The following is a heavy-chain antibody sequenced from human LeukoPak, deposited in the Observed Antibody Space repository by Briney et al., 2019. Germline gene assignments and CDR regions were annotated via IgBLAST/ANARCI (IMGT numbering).Heavy chain of an antibody. CDR2: IYYSGST. CDR3: AGGSSGYYYWYYFDY. V-gene: IGHV4-39*01. J-gene: IGHJ4*02. Sequence: SETLSLTCTVSGGSISSSSYYWGWIRQPPGKGLEWIGSIYYSGSTYYNPSLKSRVTISVDTSKNQFSLKLSSVTAADTAVYYCAGGSSGYYYWYYFDYWGQGTLVTASS. D-gene: IGHD3-22*01. CDR1: GGSISSSSYY.